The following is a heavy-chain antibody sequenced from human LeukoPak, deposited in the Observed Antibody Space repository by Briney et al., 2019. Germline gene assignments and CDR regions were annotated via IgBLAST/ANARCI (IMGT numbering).Heavy chain of an antibody. Sequence: GGSLRLSCAASGFTFSSYWMHWVRQAPGKGLVWVSRIKSDGSTRYADSVKGRFTISRDNAKNTVSLQMTSLRAEDTGVYNCARAPSEIGGYYPEYFRHWGQGTLVIVSS. CDR3: ARAPSEIGGYYPEYFRH. V-gene: IGHV3-74*01. CDR2: IKSDGST. CDR1: GFTFSSYW. J-gene: IGHJ1*01. D-gene: IGHD3-22*01.